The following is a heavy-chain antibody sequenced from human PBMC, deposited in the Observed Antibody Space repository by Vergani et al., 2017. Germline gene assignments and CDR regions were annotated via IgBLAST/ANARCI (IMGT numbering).Heavy chain of an antibody. V-gene: IGHV1-2*02. J-gene: IGHJ4*02. CDR1: GYDFSSYG. D-gene: IGHD6-19*01. CDR2: INPNSGGT. Sequence: QVPLVQSGPARKSPGASVMVSCKASGYDFSSYGINWVRQAPGQGLEWMGWINPNSGGTNYAQKFQGRVTMTRDTSISTAYMELSRLRSDDTAVYYCARGQWLPTLSFDYWGQGTLVTVSS. CDR3: ARGQWLPTLSFDY.